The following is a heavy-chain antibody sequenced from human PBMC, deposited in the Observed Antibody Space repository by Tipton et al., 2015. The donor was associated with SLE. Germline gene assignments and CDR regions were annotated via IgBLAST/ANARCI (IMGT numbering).Heavy chain of an antibody. CDR2: VYYGGST. D-gene: IGHD6-19*01. V-gene: IGHV4-59*02. CDR1: GDSVRGSY. J-gene: IGHJ3*02. Sequence: TLSLTCTVSGDSVRGSYWSWIRQPPGMGLEWIGFVYYGGSTNMGTTNYNPSLESRLDISVDTSGRLFFLRLSSMTAADTAVYYCAREEGQWDAFDIWGQGTMVTVSS. CDR3: AREEGQWDAFDI.